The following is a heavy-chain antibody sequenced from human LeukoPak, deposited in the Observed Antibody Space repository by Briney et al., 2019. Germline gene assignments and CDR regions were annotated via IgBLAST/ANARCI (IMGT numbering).Heavy chain of an antibody. Sequence: PGGSLRLSCAASGFTFSSYGMHWVRQAPGKGPEWVAFIRYDGSNKYYADSVKGRFTISRDNSKNTLYLQMNSLRAEDTAVYYCAKAKDSSGYYRTAEYFQHWGQGTLVTVSS. CDR2: IRYDGSNK. CDR1: GFTFSSYG. CDR3: AKAKDSSGYYRTAEYFQH. D-gene: IGHD3-22*01. V-gene: IGHV3-30*02. J-gene: IGHJ1*01.